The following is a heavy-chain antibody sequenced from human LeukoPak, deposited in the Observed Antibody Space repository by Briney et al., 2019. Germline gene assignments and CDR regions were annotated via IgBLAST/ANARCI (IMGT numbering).Heavy chain of an antibody. J-gene: IGHJ6*02. CDR2: IYSGGNT. Sequence: PGGSLRLSCAASGFIVSSNYMSWVRQAPGKGLEWVSVIYSGGNTYYADSVKGRFTISRDSSKNTVYLQMNSLRAEDTAVYYCARGWSVGMDVWGQGTTVTVSS. CDR1: GFIVSSNY. V-gene: IGHV3-53*01. CDR3: ARGWSVGMDV.